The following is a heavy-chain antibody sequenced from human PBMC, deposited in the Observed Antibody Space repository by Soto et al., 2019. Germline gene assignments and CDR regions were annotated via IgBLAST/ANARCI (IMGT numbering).Heavy chain of an antibody. CDR3: AMPRVPAGVRGDWFDP. J-gene: IGHJ5*02. CDR1: GFTFSNYG. Sequence: PGGSLRLSCAASGFTFSNYGRNWVRQAPGKGLEWISSLSRSGNNTYYADSVKGRFTISRDNSKNTLYLQMNSLGSEDTAIYYCAMPRVPAGVRGDWFDPWGLGPLVTVSS. CDR2: LSRSGNNT. V-gene: IGHV3-23*01. D-gene: IGHD2-2*01.